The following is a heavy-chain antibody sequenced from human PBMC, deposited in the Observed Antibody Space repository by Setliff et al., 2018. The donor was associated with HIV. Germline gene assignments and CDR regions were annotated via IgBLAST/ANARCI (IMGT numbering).Heavy chain of an antibody. J-gene: IGHJ4*02. D-gene: IGHD2-15*01. CDR1: GYTFTNHW. CDR3: AREHRLCSGERCILPDY. V-gene: IGHV5-51*01. CDR2: IYPGDSDV. Sequence: GESLTISCQASGYTFTNHWIGWVRQMPGEGLEWMAIIYPGDSDVRYNPSFQGQVTVSVDKSINTAYLQWSSLKASDTATYYCAREHRLCSGERCILPDYWGQGTLVTVSS.